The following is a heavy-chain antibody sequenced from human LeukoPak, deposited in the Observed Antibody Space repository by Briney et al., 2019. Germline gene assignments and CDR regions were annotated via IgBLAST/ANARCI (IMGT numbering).Heavy chain of an antibody. CDR2: ISSSSSYI. Sequence: PGGSLRLSCAASGFTFSSYSMNWVRQAPGKGLEWVSSISSSSSYIYYADSVKGRFTISRDNAKYSLYLQMNSLRAEDTAVYYCARDQNCSGGSCYSGYGGSEATFDYWGQGTLVTVSS. D-gene: IGHD2-15*01. CDR1: GFTFSSYS. J-gene: IGHJ4*02. V-gene: IGHV3-21*01. CDR3: ARDQNCSGGSCYSGYGGSEATFDY.